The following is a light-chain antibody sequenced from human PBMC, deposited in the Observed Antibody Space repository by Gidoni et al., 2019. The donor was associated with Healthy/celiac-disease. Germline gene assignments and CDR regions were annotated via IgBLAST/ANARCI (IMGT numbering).Light chain of an antibody. Sequence: EIVMTQSPATLSVSPGERATLSCRASQSVSSNVAWYQQKPGQAPRLLIYGASTRATGIPARFSGSGSGTEFTLTISSLQSEDFAVYYCQQYNNWPALTFGGXTKVEIK. CDR2: GAS. J-gene: IGKJ4*01. CDR1: QSVSSN. V-gene: IGKV3-15*01. CDR3: QQYNNWPALT.